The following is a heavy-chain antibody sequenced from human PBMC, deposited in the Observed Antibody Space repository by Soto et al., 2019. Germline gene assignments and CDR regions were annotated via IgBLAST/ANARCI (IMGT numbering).Heavy chain of an antibody. V-gene: IGHV4-4*02. D-gene: IGHD3-10*01. CDR2: SYHSGST. Sequence: QVQLQESGPGLVKPSGTLSLTCAVSGGSISMNWWSWVRQPPGKGLEWIGESYHSGSTNYNPSLKSRVTISVDESKNQFSPKLSSVTAADTAVYYCARVVHGIDYWGQGTLVTVSS. CDR1: GGSISMNW. CDR3: ARVVHGIDY. J-gene: IGHJ4*02.